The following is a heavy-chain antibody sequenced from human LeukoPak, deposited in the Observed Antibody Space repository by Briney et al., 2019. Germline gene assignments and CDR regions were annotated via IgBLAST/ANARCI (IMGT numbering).Heavy chain of an antibody. CDR1: GFTFNNYG. J-gene: IGHJ4*02. CDR3: ARDKPPLGIAAALDY. Sequence: GGTLRLSCGASGFTFNNYGMNWVRQAPGKGLEWVSAISGSGDNTYYADSVKGRFTISRDNAKNTLYLQMNSLRAEDTAVYYCARDKPPLGIAAALDYWGQGTLVTVSS. CDR2: ISGSGDNT. D-gene: IGHD6-13*01. V-gene: IGHV3-23*01.